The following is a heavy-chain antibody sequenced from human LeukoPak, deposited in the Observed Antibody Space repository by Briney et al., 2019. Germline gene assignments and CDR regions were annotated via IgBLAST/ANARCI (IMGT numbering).Heavy chain of an antibody. CDR3: TRWAGVVIINGWFDP. D-gene: IGHD3-3*01. J-gene: IGHJ5*02. V-gene: IGHV1-18*01. CDR1: GYTLTSYG. CDR2: ISAYNGNT. Sequence: ASVKVSCKASGYTLTSYGISWVRQAPGQGLEWMGWISAYNGNTNYAQKLQGRVTMTTDTSTSTAYMELRRLRSDDTAVYYWTRWAGVVIINGWFDPWGQGTLVTFSS.